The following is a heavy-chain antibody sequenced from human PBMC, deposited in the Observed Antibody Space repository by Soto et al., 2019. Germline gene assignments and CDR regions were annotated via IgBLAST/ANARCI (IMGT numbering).Heavy chain of an antibody. V-gene: IGHV2-5*02. D-gene: IGHD2-15*01. CDR2: IYWDEDK. CDR1: GFSLSSSGVG. CDR3: AHKGGRGAGMDV. J-gene: IGHJ6*02. Sequence: QITLKESGPTLVKPTQTLTLTCTFSGFSLSSSGVGVGWIRQPPGKAPEWLALIYWDEDKRYNPSLKTRLTITKDTPTNEVVLTMTNMDPVDTGTYYCAHKGGRGAGMDVWGQGTTVTVSS.